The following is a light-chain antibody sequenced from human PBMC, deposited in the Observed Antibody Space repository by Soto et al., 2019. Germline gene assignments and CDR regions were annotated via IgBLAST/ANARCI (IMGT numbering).Light chain of an antibody. V-gene: IGKV1-12*02. CDR1: QGVNSW. J-gene: IGKJ3*01. CDR3: QQTDSFPFT. Sequence: DIPMTQSPSSVSSSVGDRVTITCRASQGVNSWLAWYQQKPGKAPKLLIFAASTLQSGVPSRFSGSGSGTYFTLTISSLQPEDYGTYYCQQTDSFPFTFGPGTKVDIK. CDR2: AAS.